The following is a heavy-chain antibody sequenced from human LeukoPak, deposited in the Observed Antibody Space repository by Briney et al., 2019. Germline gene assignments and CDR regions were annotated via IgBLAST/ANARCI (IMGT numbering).Heavy chain of an antibody. V-gene: IGHV3-23*01. D-gene: IGHD4-17*01. CDR3: SKDPNGDYVGAFDA. Sequence: GGSLRLSCAASGLTFRSYAVTWVRQTPGKGLEWISSITGSGTGTQYADSVKGRFTISRDNSKNAVYLQMNSLRAEDTALYYCSKDPNGDYVGAFDAWGQGTMVTVSS. CDR2: ITGSGTGT. CDR1: GLTFRSYA. J-gene: IGHJ3*01.